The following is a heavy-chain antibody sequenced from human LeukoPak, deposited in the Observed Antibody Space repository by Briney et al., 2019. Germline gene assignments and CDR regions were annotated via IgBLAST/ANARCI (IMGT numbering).Heavy chain of an antibody. Sequence: GGSLRLSCAASGFTFSSYGMHWVRQAPGKGLEWVSYISSSSSYIYYADSVQGRFTISRDNSKNTLYLQMNSLRAEDTAVYYCAKDPNGDYIGTFDIWGQGTMVTVSS. D-gene: IGHD4-17*01. J-gene: IGHJ3*02. V-gene: IGHV3-21*05. CDR1: GFTFSSYG. CDR2: ISSSSSYI. CDR3: AKDPNGDYIGTFDI.